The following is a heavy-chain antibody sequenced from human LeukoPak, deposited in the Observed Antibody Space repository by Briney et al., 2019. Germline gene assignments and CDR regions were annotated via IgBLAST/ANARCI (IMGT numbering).Heavy chain of an antibody. V-gene: IGHV3-48*02. Sequence: TGGSLRRSSSASGFTCTTYNMNWVRQAPGKGLKWVSFISSDSKIIYYADSVKGRFTVSRDNAKNSLYLQMNSLTDEDTAVYYCARNPAGIGDYWGQGTLVTVSS. D-gene: IGHD1-26*01. J-gene: IGHJ4*02. CDR1: GFTCTTYN. CDR2: ISSDSKII. CDR3: ARNPAGIGDY.